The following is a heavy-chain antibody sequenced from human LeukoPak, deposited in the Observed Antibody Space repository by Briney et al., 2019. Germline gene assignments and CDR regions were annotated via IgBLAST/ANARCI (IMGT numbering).Heavy chain of an antibody. D-gene: IGHD6-19*01. CDR2: ISGSDGST. V-gene: IGHV3-23*01. CDR1: GFTFSSYT. J-gene: IGHJ4*02. CDR3: AKDPPGAGPDFDC. Sequence: PGGSLRLSCATSGFTFSSYTMNWVRQAPGKGLEWVSGISGSDGSTNYADSVKGRFTISRDNSKNTLYLQMNSPRVEDTAVYYCAKDPPGAGPDFDCWGQGTLVTVSS.